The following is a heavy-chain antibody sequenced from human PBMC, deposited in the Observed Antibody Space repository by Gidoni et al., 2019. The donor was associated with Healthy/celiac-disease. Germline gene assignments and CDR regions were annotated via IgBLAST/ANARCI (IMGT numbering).Heavy chain of an antibody. CDR2: ISYDGSNK. Sequence: QVQLVASGGGVVRPGRSLRLSCAASGFPFSSYAMHWVRQAPGKGLEWVAVISYDGSNKYYADSVKGRFTISRDNSKNTLYLQMNSLRAEDTAVYYCARGQQPLLYDSSGRDAFDIWGQGTMVTVSS. CDR3: ARGQQPLLYDSSGRDAFDI. J-gene: IGHJ3*02. V-gene: IGHV3-30*01. CDR1: GFPFSSYA. D-gene: IGHD3-22*01.